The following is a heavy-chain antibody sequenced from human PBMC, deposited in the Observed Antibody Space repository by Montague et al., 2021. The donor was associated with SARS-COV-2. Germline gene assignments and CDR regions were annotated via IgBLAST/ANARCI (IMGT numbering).Heavy chain of an antibody. CDR3: ARGPHYDILTSYYKDGMDV. CDR1: GGSISTGSYY. Sequence: TLSLTCTVSGGSISTGSYYWSWIRQPDGKGLEWIGRIYTSGSTNYNPSLKSRVTISVDTSKNQFSLKLSSVTAADTAVYYCARGPHYDILTSYYKDGMDVWGQGTTVTVSS. V-gene: IGHV4-61*02. CDR2: IYTSGST. J-gene: IGHJ6*02. D-gene: IGHD3-9*01.